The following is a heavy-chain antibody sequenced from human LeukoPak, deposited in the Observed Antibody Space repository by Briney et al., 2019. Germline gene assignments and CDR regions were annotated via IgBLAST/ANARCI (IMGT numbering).Heavy chain of an antibody. V-gene: IGHV3-33*01. Sequence: PGGSLRLSCAASGFTFSSYGMHWVRQAPGKGLEWVAVIWYDGSYKYYADSVKGRFTISRDNSKNTLYLQMNSLRAEDTAVYYCARDGYYGSGSYPSYFDYWGLGTLVTVSS. J-gene: IGHJ4*02. CDR2: IWYDGSYK. CDR3: ARDGYYGSGSYPSYFDY. CDR1: GFTFSSYG. D-gene: IGHD3-10*01.